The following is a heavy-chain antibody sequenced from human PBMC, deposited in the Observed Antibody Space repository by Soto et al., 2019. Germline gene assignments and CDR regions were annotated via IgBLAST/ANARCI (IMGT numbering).Heavy chain of an antibody. CDR2: ISGSGGST. V-gene: IGHV3-23*01. Sequence: GGSLRLSCAASGFTFSSYAMSWVRQAPGKGLEWVSAISGSGGSTYYADSVKGRFTISRDNSKNTLYLQMNSLRAEDTAVYYCAKLDTAMVTPYYFDYWGQGTLVTVSS. J-gene: IGHJ4*02. CDR3: AKLDTAMVTPYYFDY. CDR1: GFTFSSYA. D-gene: IGHD5-18*01.